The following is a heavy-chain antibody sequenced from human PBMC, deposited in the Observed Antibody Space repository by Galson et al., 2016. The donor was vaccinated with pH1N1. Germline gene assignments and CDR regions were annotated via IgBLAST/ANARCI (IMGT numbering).Heavy chain of an antibody. Sequence: SLRLSCAASGFSFSSSGMSWVRQAPGKGLGWVSGISAGGDDTFYAHAVRGRFTISRGNSKKTLYLQMNSLTAVDTAIYYCAKGGAIGPNYNDGEVSSWGQGALVTVSS. CDR3: AKGGAIGPNYNDGEVSS. V-gene: IGHV3-23*01. J-gene: IGHJ5*02. CDR2: ISAGGDDT. D-gene: IGHD5-18*01. CDR1: GFSFSSSG.